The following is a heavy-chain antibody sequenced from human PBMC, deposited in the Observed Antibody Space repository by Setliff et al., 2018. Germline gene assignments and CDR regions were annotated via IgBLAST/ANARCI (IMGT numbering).Heavy chain of an antibody. CDR2: IYPDGTT. D-gene: IGHD5-18*01. J-gene: IGHJ4*02. CDR1: GGSISTYY. CDR3: ARGDSSGNNYPVLDY. Sequence: SETLSLTCTVSGGSISTYYWSWIRQPPGKGLEWIGYIYPDGTTNYNPSLKSRMTISLDMSKNQFSLTLRSVTAADTAIYYCARGDSSGNNYPVLDYWGQGTLVTVSS. V-gene: IGHV4-4*08.